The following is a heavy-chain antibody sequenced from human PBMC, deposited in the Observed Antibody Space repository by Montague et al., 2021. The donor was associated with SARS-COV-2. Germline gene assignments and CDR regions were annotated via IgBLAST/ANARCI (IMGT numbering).Heavy chain of an antibody. CDR3: ARDPLDYGLWSSGSYYNAYYYYGMDV. CDR1: GFTFSSYS. J-gene: IGHJ6*02. Sequence: SLRLSCAASGFTFSSYSMNWVRQAPGKGLEWVSSISSSSSYIYYADSVKGRFTISRDNAENSLYLQMNSLRAEDTAVYYCARDPLDYGLWSSGSYYNAYYYYGMDVWGQGTTVTVSS. D-gene: IGHD3-10*01. V-gene: IGHV3-21*01. CDR2: ISSSSSYI.